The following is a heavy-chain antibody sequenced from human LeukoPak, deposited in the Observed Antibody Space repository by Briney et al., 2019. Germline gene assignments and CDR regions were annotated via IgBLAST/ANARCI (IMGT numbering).Heavy chain of an antibody. Sequence: PSETLSLTCAVYGGSFSGYYWSWIRHPPGKGLEWIGEINHSGSTNYNPSLKSRVTISVDTSKNQFSLKLSSVTAADTAVYYCARGSAVAIDYWGQGTLVTVSS. J-gene: IGHJ4*02. V-gene: IGHV4-34*01. CDR3: ARGSAVAIDY. CDR2: INHSGST. D-gene: IGHD6-19*01. CDR1: GGSFSGYY.